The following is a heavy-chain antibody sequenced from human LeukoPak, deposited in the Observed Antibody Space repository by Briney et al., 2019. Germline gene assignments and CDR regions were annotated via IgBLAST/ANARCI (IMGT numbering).Heavy chain of an antibody. CDR1: GGSISSYY. Sequence: PSETLSLTCTVSGGSISSYYWSWIRQPPGKGLEWIGYIYYSGSTNYNPSLKSRVTISVDTSKNQFSLKLSSVTAADTAVYYCARHYYDSSGYYPYFDYWGQGTLVTVSS. D-gene: IGHD3-22*01. CDR3: ARHYYDSSGYYPYFDY. J-gene: IGHJ4*02. V-gene: IGHV4-59*08. CDR2: IYYSGST.